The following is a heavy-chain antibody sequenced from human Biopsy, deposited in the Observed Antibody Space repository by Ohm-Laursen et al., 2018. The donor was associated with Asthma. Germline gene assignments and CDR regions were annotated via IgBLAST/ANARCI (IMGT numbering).Heavy chain of an antibody. J-gene: IGHJ4*02. CDR2: ISYDGSNK. CDR1: GFTFSSYA. CDR3: ARDAWELQKPYAYYFDY. Sequence: SLRLSCSASGFTFSSYAMHWVRQAPGKGLEWVAVISYDGSNKYYADSVKGRFTISRDNSKNTLYLQMSSLRAEDTAVYYCARDAWELQKPYAYYFDYWGQGTLVTVSS. D-gene: IGHD1-26*01. V-gene: IGHV3-30-3*01.